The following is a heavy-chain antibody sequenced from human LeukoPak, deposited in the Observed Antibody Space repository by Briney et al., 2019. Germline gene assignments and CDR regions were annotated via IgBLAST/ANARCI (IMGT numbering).Heavy chain of an antibody. D-gene: IGHD3-22*01. CDR1: GGSISSGDYY. J-gene: IGHJ4*02. Sequence: SETLSLTCTVSGGSISSGDYYWSWIRQPPGKGLEWIGYIYYSGSTYYNPSLKSRVTISVDTSKNQFSLKLSSVTAADTAVYYCAREIGQKYYYDSSVWSDYWGQGTLVTLSS. CDR2: IYYSGST. V-gene: IGHV4-30-4*01. CDR3: AREIGQKYYYDSSVWSDY.